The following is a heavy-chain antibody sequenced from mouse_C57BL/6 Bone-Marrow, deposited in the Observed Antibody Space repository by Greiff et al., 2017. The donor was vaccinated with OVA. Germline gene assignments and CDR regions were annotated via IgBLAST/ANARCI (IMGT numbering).Heavy chain of an antibody. CDR3: ARGISYYFDY. CDR1: GYSFTSCYF. Sequence: EVHLVESGPGLVKPSQSLSLSCSVTGYSFTSCYFWNWIQQFPGNQLEWVGYISYDGSNNYNPSLKNRISITRDTSKNQFFLKLNSVTNEDTATYYCARGISYYFDYWGQGTTLTVSS. V-gene: IGHV3-6*01. CDR2: ISYDGSN. J-gene: IGHJ2*01.